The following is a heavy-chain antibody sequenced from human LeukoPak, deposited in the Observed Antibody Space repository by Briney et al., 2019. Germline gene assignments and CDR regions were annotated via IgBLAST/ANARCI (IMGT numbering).Heavy chain of an antibody. CDR1: GGSFSGYY. CDR3: ARGRLRFLGFDP. V-gene: IGHV4-34*01. D-gene: IGHD3-3*01. CDR2: INHSGST. Sequence: SETLSLTCAVYGGSFSGYYWSWIRQPPGKGLEWIGEINHSGSTNHNPSLKSRVTISVDTSKNQFSLKLSSVTAADTAVYYCARGRLRFLGFDPWGQGTLVTVSS. J-gene: IGHJ5*02.